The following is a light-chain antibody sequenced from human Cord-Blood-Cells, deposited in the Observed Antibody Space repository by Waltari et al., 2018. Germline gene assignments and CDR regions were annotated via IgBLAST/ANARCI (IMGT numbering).Light chain of an antibody. V-gene: IGLV2-11*01. CDR3: CSYAGSYTWV. CDR1: SSDVGGYND. Sequence: QSALTQPRTVSGSPGQSVTISCTGTSSDVGGYNDVSWYQQHPGKAPKLMIYDVSKRPSAVPDRFSGSKSGNTASLTISGLQAEDEADYYCCSYAGSYTWVFGGGTKLTVL. CDR2: DVS. J-gene: IGLJ3*02.